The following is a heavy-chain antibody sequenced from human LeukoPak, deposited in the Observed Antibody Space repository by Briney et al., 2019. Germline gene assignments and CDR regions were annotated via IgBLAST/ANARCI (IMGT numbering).Heavy chain of an antibody. D-gene: IGHD3-10*01. CDR2: ISGSGGST. J-gene: IGHJ4*02. CDR1: GFTFSSYA. V-gene: IGHV3-23*01. CDR3: AKAHSYGSPFDY. Sequence: GSLRLSCAASGFTFSSYAMGWVRQAPGKGLEWVSAISGSGGSTYYADSVKGRFTISRDNSKNTLYLQMNSLRAEDTAVYYCAKAHSYGSPFDYWGQGTLVTVSS.